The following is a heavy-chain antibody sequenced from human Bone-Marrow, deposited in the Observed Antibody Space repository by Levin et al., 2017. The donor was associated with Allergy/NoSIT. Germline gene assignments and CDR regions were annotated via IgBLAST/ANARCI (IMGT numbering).Heavy chain of an antibody. V-gene: IGHV4-30-4*01. J-gene: IGHJ6*02. CDR2: IYDIGST. CDR1: GGSIRSGDYY. D-gene: IGHD1-14*01. Sequence: LRLSCTVSGGSIRSGDYYWTWIRQPPGKGLEWIGYIYDIGSTYYNPSLKSRITISQDTSKNQFSLKLSSVTAADTAVYYCARDRWTTEENQFGMDVWGQGTTVTVSS. CDR3: ARDRWTTEENQFGMDV.